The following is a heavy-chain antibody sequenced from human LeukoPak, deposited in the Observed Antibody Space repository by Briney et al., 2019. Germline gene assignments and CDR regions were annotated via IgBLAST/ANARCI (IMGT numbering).Heavy chain of an antibody. V-gene: IGHV4-59*12. D-gene: IGHD3-10*01. J-gene: IGHJ6*02. CDR3: ARGGQYGSGSYYTYYYYGMDV. Sequence: SETLSLTCTVSGGSISSYYWSWIRQPPGKGLEWIGYIYYSGSTNYNPSLKSRVTMSVDTSKNQFSLKLSSVTAADTAVYYCARGGQYGSGSYYTYYYYGMDVWGQGTTVTVSS. CDR2: IYYSGST. CDR1: GGSISSYY.